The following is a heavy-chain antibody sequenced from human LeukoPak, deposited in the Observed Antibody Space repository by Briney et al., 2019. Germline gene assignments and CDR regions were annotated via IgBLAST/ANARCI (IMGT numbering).Heavy chain of an antibody. Sequence: GGSLRLSCAASGFTFSSYWMNWVRQVPGKGLEWVANINQDGSAKYYVDSVKGRFTFSRDNAMNSLFLQMNSLRAEDTAVYYCARDVHGGAFDYWGQGTLVTVSS. V-gene: IGHV3-7*01. D-gene: IGHD4-23*01. CDR3: ARDVHGGAFDY. J-gene: IGHJ4*02. CDR2: INQDGSAK. CDR1: GFTFSSYW.